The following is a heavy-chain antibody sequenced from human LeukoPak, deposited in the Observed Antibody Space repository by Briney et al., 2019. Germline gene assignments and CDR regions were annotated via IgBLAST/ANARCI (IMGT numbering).Heavy chain of an antibody. CDR3: ARHNTPRRGYYYGMDV. J-gene: IGHJ6*02. CDR2: IYYSGST. D-gene: IGHD5-12*01. V-gene: IGHV4-59*08. CDR1: GGSISSYY. Sequence: SETLSLTCTVSGGSISSYYWSWIRQPPGKGLEWIGYIYYSGSTNYNPSLKSRVTISVDTSKNQFSLKLSSVTAADTAVYYCARHNTPRRGYYYGMDVWGQGTTVTVSS.